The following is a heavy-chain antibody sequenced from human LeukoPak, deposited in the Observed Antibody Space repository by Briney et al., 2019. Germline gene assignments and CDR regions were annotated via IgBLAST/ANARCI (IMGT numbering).Heavy chain of an antibody. Sequence: SETLSLTCTVSGGSISSSSYYWGWIRQPPGKGLEWIGSIYYSGSTYYNPSLKSRVTISIDKSKNQFSLKLSSVTAADTAVYFCARVRYFDSTGYYYDFDYWGQGTLVTVSS. J-gene: IGHJ4*02. CDR1: GGSISSSSYY. D-gene: IGHD3-22*01. V-gene: IGHV4-39*07. CDR2: IYYSGST. CDR3: ARVRYFDSTGYYYDFDY.